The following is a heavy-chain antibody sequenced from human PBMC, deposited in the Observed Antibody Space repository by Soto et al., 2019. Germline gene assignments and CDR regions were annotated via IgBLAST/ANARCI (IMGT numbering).Heavy chain of an antibody. CDR2: MNPNSGNT. CDR3: ARGPGSSWYRNYYYYYMDV. CDR1: GYTFTSYD. Sequence: ASVKVSCKASGYTFTSYDINWVRQATGQGLEWMGWMNPNSGNTGYAQKFQGRVTMTMNTSISTAYMELSSLRSEDTAVYYCARGPGSSWYRNYYYYYMDVWGKGTTVTVSS. D-gene: IGHD6-13*01. J-gene: IGHJ6*03. V-gene: IGHV1-8*01.